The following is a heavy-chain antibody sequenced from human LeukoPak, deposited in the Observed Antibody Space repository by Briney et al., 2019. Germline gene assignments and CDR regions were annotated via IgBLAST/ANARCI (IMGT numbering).Heavy chain of an antibody. V-gene: IGHV4-59*08. CDR3: ASLTGDGPPNYFDY. CDR1: GGSISSYY. J-gene: IGHJ4*02. Sequence: SETLSLTCTVSGGSISSYYWSWIRQPPGKGLEWIGYIYYSGSTNYNPSLKSRVTISVDTSKNQFSLKLSSVTAADTAVYYCASLTGDGPPNYFDYWGQGTLVTVS. CDR2: IYYSGST. D-gene: IGHD7-27*01.